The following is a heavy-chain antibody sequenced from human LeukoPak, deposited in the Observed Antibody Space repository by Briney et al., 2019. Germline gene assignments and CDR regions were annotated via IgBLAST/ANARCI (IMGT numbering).Heavy chain of an antibody. J-gene: IGHJ3*02. CDR2: IIPIFGTA. CDR1: GGTFSSYA. V-gene: IGHV1-69*01. D-gene: IGHD7-27*01. CDR3: ARLHLGAFDI. Sequence: SVKVSCKASGGTFSSYAISWVRQAPGQGLEWMGGIIPIFGTANYAQKFQDRVTITADESTSTAYMELSSLRSEDTAVYYCARLHLGAFDIWGQGTMVTVSS.